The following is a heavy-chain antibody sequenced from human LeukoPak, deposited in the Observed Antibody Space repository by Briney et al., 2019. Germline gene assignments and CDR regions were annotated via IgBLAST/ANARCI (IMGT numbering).Heavy chain of an antibody. CDR1: GGSISSSSYY. CDR2: IYYSGST. J-gene: IGHJ4*02. CDR3: AANTEGPHMVR. V-gene: IGHV4-39*01. D-gene: IGHD3-10*01. Sequence: PSETLSLTCTVSGGSISSSSYYWGWIRQPPGKGLEWIGSIYYSGSTYYNPSLKSRVTISVDTSKNQFSLKLSSVTAADTAVYYCAANTEGPHMVRWGQGTLVTVSS.